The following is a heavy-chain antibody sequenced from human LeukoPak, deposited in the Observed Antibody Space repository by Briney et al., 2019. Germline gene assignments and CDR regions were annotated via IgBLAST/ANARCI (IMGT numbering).Heavy chain of an antibody. CDR3: ARRNYDTLTGYYTFDY. Sequence: GESLKISCKGSGYSFTSYWIGWVRQIPGKGLEWMGIIYPGDSDTRYSPSFQGQVTISADKSISTAYLQWSSLKASDTAMYYCARRNYDTLTGYYTFDYWGQGTLVTVSS. J-gene: IGHJ4*02. D-gene: IGHD3-9*01. V-gene: IGHV5-51*01. CDR1: GYSFTSYW. CDR2: IYPGDSDT.